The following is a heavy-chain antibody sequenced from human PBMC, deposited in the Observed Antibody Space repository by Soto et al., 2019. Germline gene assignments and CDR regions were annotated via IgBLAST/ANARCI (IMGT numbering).Heavy chain of an antibody. CDR3: TKGRGRSGKVPLDY. CDR2: IHSGGRDT. D-gene: IGHD3-10*01. Sequence: EVQLLQSGGGLVQPGESLRLSCAASGFTFRSYALTWVRQAPGRGLEWVATIHSGGRDTYYGDSVKGRFTVSRDNSNNTVDLHMSSLRAEDTAVYYCTKGRGRSGKVPLDYWGQGTLITVSS. CDR1: GFTFRSYA. V-gene: IGHV3-23*01. J-gene: IGHJ4*02.